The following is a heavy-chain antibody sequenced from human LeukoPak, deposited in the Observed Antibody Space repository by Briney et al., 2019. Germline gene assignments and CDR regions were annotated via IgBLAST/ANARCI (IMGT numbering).Heavy chain of an antibody. CDR3: ARRVPNQVITDYFDY. J-gene: IGHJ4*02. D-gene: IGHD3-16*01. CDR2: IDSSSRTI. V-gene: IGHV3-48*04. Sequence: GGSLRLSCAASGFTLSSYSMNWVRQAPGKGLEWISFIDSSSRTIFYAESVKGRFTISRDNAKNSLFLQMNSLGAEDTAVYYCARRVPNQVITDYFDYWGQGTLVTVSS. CDR1: GFTLSSYS.